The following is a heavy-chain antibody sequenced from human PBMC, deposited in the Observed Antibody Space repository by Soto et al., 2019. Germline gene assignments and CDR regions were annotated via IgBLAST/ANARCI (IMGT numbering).Heavy chain of an antibody. CDR2: IYYSGST. V-gene: IGHV4-30-4*01. D-gene: IGHD6-13*01. J-gene: IGHJ5*02. CDR1: GGSISSGDYY. Sequence: SETLSLTCTVSGGSISSGDYYWSWIRQPPGKGLEWIGYIYYSGSTYYNPSLKSRVTISVDTSKNQFSLKLSSVTAADTAVYYCARFSSWALAGGFDPWCQGTLVTVSS. CDR3: ARFSSWALAGGFDP.